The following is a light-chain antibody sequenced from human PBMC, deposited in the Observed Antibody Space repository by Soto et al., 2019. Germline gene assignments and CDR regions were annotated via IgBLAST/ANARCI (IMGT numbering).Light chain of an antibody. CDR1: SSDVGSYNL. V-gene: IGLV2-23*01. J-gene: IGLJ1*01. CDR2: EGS. Sequence: ALTQPASVSGSPGQSITISCTGTSSDVGSYNLVSWYQQHPGKAPKLMVYEGSKRPSGVSNRFSGSKSGNTASLTISGLQAEDEADYYCCSYAGSSTPYVFGTGTKVTVL. CDR3: CSYAGSSTPYV.